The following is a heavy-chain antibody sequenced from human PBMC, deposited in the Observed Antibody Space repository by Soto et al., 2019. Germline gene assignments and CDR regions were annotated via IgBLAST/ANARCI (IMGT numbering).Heavy chain of an antibody. CDR2: ISWNSGSI. V-gene: IGHV3-9*01. D-gene: IGHD1-1*01. Sequence: EVQLVESGGGLVQPGRSLRLSCAASGFTFDDYAMHWVRQVPGKGLEWVSGISWNSGSIGYADSVKGRFAISRDNAKNSLHLQMNSLRAEDTAFYYCVKDESLKWYRGHFRHWGQGTLVPVS. CDR1: GFTFDDYA. CDR3: VKDESLKWYRGHFRH. J-gene: IGHJ1*01.